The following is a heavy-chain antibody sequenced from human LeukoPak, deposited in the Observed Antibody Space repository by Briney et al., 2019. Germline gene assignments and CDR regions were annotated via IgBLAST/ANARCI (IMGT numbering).Heavy chain of an antibody. D-gene: IGHD1-26*01. J-gene: IGHJ6*03. CDR3: ARHVLDFRSSRTGVYYMDG. V-gene: IGHV4-39*01. Sequence: PSETLSLTCTVSGGSISSSSYYWGWIRQPPGKGLEWIGSIYYSGSTYYNPSLKSRVTISVDTSKNQFSLKLSSVTAADTAVYYCARHVLDFRSSRTGVYYMDGWGKGTTVTVSS. CDR1: GGSISSSSYY. CDR2: IYYSGST.